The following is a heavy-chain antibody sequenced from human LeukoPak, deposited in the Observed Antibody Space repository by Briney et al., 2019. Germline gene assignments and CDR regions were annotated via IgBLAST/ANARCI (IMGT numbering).Heavy chain of an antibody. D-gene: IGHD2-15*01. V-gene: IGHV4-4*07. CDR3: ARDLEVVAANRYYYYYYGMDV. J-gene: IGHJ6*02. CDR1: GGSISSYY. Sequence: SETLSLTCTVSGGSISSYYWSWIRQPAGKGLEWIGRIYTSGSTNYNPSLKSRVAMSVDTSKNQFSLKLSSVTAADTAVYYCARDLEVVAANRYYYYYYGMDVWGQGTTVTVSS. CDR2: IYTSGST.